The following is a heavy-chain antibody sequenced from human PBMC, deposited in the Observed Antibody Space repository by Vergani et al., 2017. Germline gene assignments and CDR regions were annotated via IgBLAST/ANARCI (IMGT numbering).Heavy chain of an antibody. Sequence: EVQLVESGGGLVKPGGSLRLSCAASGFTFSSYSMNWVRQAPGKGLEWVSSISSSSSYIYYADSVKCRFTISRDNAKNSLYLQMNSLRAEDMAVYYCARDRNGLLGYWGQGTLVTVSS. D-gene: IGHD2-15*01. CDR1: GFTFSSYS. J-gene: IGHJ4*02. CDR2: ISSSSSYI. CDR3: ARDRNGLLGY. V-gene: IGHV3-21*01.